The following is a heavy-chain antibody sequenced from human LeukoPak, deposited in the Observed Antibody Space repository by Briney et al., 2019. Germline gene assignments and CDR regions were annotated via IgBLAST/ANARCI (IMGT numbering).Heavy chain of an antibody. J-gene: IGHJ4*02. V-gene: IGHV3-48*04. CDR1: GFTFNSYS. CDR2: ISSSGGTI. CDR3: AKGLARWLAPFDY. Sequence: GGSLRLSCAASGFTFNSYSMNWVRQAPGKGLEWVSYISSSGGTIYYADSVKGRFTISRDNAKNSLYLQMNSLRAEDTAVYYCAKGLARWLAPFDYWGQGTLVTVSS. D-gene: IGHD6-19*01.